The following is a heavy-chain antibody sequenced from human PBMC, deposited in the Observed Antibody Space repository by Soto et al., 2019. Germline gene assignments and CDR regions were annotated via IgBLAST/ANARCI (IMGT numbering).Heavy chain of an antibody. CDR3: ARGGYSSSWSDFDY. CDR2: INPNSGGT. V-gene: IGHV1-2*02. CDR1: GYTFTGYY. Sequence: GASVKVSCKASGYTFTGYYMHWVRQAPGQGLEWMGWINPNSGGTNYAQKFQGRVTMTRGTSISTAYMELSRLRSDDTAVYYCARGGYSSSWSDFDYWGQGTLVTVSS. J-gene: IGHJ4*02. D-gene: IGHD6-13*01.